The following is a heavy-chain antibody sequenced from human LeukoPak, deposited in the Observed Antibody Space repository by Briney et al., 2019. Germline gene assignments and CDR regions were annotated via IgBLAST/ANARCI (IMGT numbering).Heavy chain of an antibody. CDR2: IIPVLGIA. D-gene: IGHD2-2*01. Sequence: GASVSVSYKASGGTFSIYAISWVRQAPGQGLEWVGSIIPVLGIANYAQKFQGRVTVTADKSTSTDYMELSSLRSEDTAVYYCAREVAIPAAIQWGQGTLVTVSS. V-gene: IGHV1-69*04. J-gene: IGHJ4*02. CDR3: AREVAIPAAIQ. CDR1: GGTFSIYA.